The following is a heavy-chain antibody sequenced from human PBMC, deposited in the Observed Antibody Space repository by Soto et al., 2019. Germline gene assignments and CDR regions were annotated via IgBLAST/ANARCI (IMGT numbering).Heavy chain of an antibody. CDR1: GYTFTSYG. D-gene: IGHD3-3*01. CDR2: ISAYNGNT. CDR3: ARDSGRYYDFWSGYSYFDY. V-gene: IGHV1-18*01. Sequence: QVQLVQSGAEVKKPGASVKVSCKASGYTFTSYGISWVRQAPGQGLEWMGWISAYNGNTNYAQKLQGRVTMTTDTSTSKAYMELRSLGSDDTAVYYCARDSGRYYDFWSGYSYFDYWGQGTLVTVSS. J-gene: IGHJ4*02.